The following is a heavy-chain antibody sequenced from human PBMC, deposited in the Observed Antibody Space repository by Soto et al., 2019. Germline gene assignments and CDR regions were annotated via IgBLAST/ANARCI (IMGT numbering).Heavy chain of an antibody. J-gene: IGHJ4*02. CDR2: IWYDGSNK. CDR3: ARDQQWLVRFYFDF. V-gene: IGHV3-33*01. Sequence: QVQLVEYGGGVVQPGNSLRLSCAASGFTFSSYGMHWVRQAPGKGLEWVAVIWYDGSNKYYADSVKGRFTISRDNSKNTRYLQMNSLRAEDTAVYYCARDQQWLVRFYFDFWGQGTLVTVS. D-gene: IGHD6-19*01. CDR1: GFTFSSYG.